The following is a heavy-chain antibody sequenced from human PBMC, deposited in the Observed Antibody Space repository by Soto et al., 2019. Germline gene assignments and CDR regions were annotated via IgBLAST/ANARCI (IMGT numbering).Heavy chain of an antibody. CDR3: ARATGLRFLEWVAGY. Sequence: SVKVSCKASVYTFTGYYMHWVLQAPGQGLEWMGWINPNSGGTNYAQRFQGRVTMTRDTSISTAYMELSRLRSDDTAVYYCARATGLRFLEWVAGYWGQGTLVTVSS. CDR2: INPNSGGT. D-gene: IGHD3-3*01. V-gene: IGHV1-2*02. CDR1: VYTFTGYY. J-gene: IGHJ4*02.